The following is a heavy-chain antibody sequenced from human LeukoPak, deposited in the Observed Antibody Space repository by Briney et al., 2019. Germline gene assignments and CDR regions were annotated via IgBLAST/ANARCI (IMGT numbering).Heavy chain of an antibody. CDR1: GFTFSSYS. V-gene: IGHV3-48*01. D-gene: IGHD1-26*01. CDR2: ISSSSSTI. J-gene: IGHJ4*02. Sequence: QTGESLRLSCAASGFTFSSYSMNWVRQAPGKGLEWVSYISSSSSTIYYADSVKGRFTISRDNAKNSLYLQMNSLRAEDTAVYYCAKRGAGGVLYVGAFDYWGQGTLVTVSS. CDR3: AKRGAGGVLYVGAFDY.